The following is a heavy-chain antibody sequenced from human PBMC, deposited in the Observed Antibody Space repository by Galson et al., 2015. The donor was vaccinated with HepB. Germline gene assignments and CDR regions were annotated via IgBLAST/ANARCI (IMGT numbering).Heavy chain of an antibody. V-gene: IGHV3-74*01. Sequence: SLRLSCAASGFTFSSYWMHWVRQAPGKGLVWVSRINSGSIDYADSVKGRFTISRDNAKNSLYLQMNSLRAEDTALYYCAKDYTAMIRGSDVWGQGTTVTVSS. CDR3: AKDYTAMIRGSDV. J-gene: IGHJ6*02. D-gene: IGHD5-18*01. CDR1: GFTFSSYW. CDR2: INSGSI.